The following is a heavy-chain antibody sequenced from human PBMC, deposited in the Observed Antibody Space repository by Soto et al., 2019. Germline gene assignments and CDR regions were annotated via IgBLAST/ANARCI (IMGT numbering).Heavy chain of an antibody. V-gene: IGHV1-18*01. Sequence: QVQLVQSGAEVKEPGASVKVSCKASGYTFTSYGLNWVRQAPGQGLEWMGWISAYNGNTNYAQKFQGRVTMTTDTSPSTAYMELKSLRSDDTAVYYWARSGSSGYYLDYWGQGPLVTVSA. CDR1: GYTFTSYG. CDR3: ARSGSSGYYLDY. CDR2: ISAYNGNT. J-gene: IGHJ4*02. D-gene: IGHD3-22*01.